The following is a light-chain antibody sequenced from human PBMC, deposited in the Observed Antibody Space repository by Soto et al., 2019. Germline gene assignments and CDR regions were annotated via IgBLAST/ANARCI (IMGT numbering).Light chain of an antibody. V-gene: IGLV2-14*01. J-gene: IGLJ3*02. CDR3: SSYTSSSTWV. CDR2: DVS. CDR1: SSDVGGYNY. Sequence: QSALTQPASVSGSPGQSIAISCTGPSSDVGGYNYVSWYQQHPGKTPNLMIYDVSNRPSGVSNRFSGSKSGNTASLTISGLQAEDEADYYCSSYTSSSTWVFGGGTQLTVL.